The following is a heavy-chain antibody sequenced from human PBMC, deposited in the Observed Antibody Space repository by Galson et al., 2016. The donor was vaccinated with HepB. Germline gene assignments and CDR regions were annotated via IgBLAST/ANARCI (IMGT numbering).Heavy chain of an antibody. CDR1: GGTFENYA. D-gene: IGHD5-12*01. CDR3: ARVQGGSWGYYHYGLDV. V-gene: IGHV1-69*13. CDR2: IMPIFATT. Sequence: SVKVSCKASGGTFENYALTWVRQAPGQGLEWIGDIMPIFATTKYAQKFQGRVTITADETTSTTYMDLSGLRSEDTAVYYCARVQGGSWGYYHYGLDVWGQGTTVTVSS. J-gene: IGHJ6*02.